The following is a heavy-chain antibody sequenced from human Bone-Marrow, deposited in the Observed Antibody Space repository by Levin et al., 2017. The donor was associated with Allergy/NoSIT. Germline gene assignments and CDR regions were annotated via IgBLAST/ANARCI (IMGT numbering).Heavy chain of an antibody. D-gene: IGHD6-19*01. CDR3: ARDRSGWLYYYYGMDV. CDR1: GFTFSSYA. J-gene: IGHJ6*02. Sequence: GESLKISCAASGFTFSSYAMHWVRQAPGKGLEWVAVISYDGSNKYYADSVKGRFTISRDNSKNTLYLQMNSLRAEDTAVYYCARDRSGWLYYYYGMDVWGQGTTVTVSS. V-gene: IGHV3-30-3*01. CDR2: ISYDGSNK.